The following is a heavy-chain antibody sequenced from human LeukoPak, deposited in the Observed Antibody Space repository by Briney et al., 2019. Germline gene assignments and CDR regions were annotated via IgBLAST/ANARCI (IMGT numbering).Heavy chain of an antibody. D-gene: IGHD5-18*01. Sequence: PSETLSLTCTISGGSISIGSYYWSWIRQPAGKGLEWIGRIYTSGSANYNPSLKSRVTISVDTSKNQFSLKLSSVTAADTAVYYCASFVDTAMASYYYYGMDVWGQGTTVTVSS. CDR2: IYTSGSA. V-gene: IGHV4-61*02. CDR1: GGSISIGSYY. J-gene: IGHJ6*02. CDR3: ASFVDTAMASYYYYGMDV.